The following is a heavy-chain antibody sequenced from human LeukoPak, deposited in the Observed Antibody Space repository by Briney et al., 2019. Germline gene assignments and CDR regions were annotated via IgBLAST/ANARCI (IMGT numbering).Heavy chain of an antibody. CDR3: ARTVGYCSVGSCYNSFQH. Sequence: GESLKISCKGSGYSFTSYWIGWVRQMPGKGLEWMGIIYPGDSDTRYSPSFQGQVTISADKSISTAYLQWSSLKASDTAMYYCARTVGYCSVGSCYNSFQHWGQGTLVTVSP. J-gene: IGHJ1*01. V-gene: IGHV5-51*01. CDR2: IYPGDSDT. CDR1: GYSFTSYW. D-gene: IGHD2-15*01.